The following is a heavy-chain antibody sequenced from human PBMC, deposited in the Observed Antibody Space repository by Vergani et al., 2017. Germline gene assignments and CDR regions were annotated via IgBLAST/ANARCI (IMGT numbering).Heavy chain of an antibody. CDR2: IHPADSDT. V-gene: IGHV5-51*01. CDR3: ARLYGRDSSGSKYFDY. Sequence: EVQLVQSGAEVKKPGESLKISCQISGYSFTKYWIGWVRQLPGKGLEWMGIIHPADSDTRYSPSFQGQVTISVDKSISTAYLQRRSLRASDSAMYYCARLYGRDSSGSKYFDYWGQGTLVTVSS. D-gene: IGHD3-22*01. J-gene: IGHJ4*02. CDR1: GYSFTKYW.